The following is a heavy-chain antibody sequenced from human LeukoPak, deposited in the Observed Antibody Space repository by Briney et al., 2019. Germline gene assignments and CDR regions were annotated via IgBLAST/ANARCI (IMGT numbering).Heavy chain of an antibody. D-gene: IGHD5-12*01. J-gene: IGHJ4*02. Sequence: GGSLRLSCAASGFTFSSYSMNWVRQAPGKGLEWVSYISSSSSTIYYADSVKGRFTISRDNAKNSLYLQMNSLRAEDTAVYYCARVHSNSGYDFDYWGQGTLVTVSS. CDR1: GFTFSSYS. V-gene: IGHV3-48*04. CDR2: ISSSSSTI. CDR3: ARVHSNSGYDFDY.